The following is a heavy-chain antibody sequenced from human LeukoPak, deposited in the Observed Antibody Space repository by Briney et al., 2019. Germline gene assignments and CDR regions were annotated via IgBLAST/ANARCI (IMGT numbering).Heavy chain of an antibody. V-gene: IGHV3-23*01. CDR1: GFTLSSYA. CDR3: AKDGDYGSGSYYNNYYMDV. D-gene: IGHD3-10*01. CDR2: ISGSGGST. J-gene: IGHJ6*03. Sequence: GGSLRLSCAASGFTLSSYAMSWVRQAPGKGLEWVSAISGSGGSTYYADSVKGRFTISSDNSNNTLYLQMNSLGAEDTAVYYCAKDGDYGSGSYYNNYYMDVWGKGTTVTVSS.